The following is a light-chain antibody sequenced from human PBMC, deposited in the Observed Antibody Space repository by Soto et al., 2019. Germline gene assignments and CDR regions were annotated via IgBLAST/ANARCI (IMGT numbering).Light chain of an antibody. J-gene: IGKJ1*01. Sequence: IQMTQSPSTVSGTVGDRVTIPCRASQTIRSWLAWYQQKPGKAPKLLIYKASTLKSGVPSRFSGSGSGTEFTLTISSLQPDDFATYYCQDYNSYSEAFGQGTMVDVK. CDR2: KAS. V-gene: IGKV1-5*03. CDR1: QTIRSW. CDR3: QDYNSYSEA.